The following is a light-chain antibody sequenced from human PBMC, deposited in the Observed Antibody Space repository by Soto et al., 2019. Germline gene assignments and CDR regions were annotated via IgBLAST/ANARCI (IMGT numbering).Light chain of an antibody. Sequence: EIVLTQSPCTLSLSPGERATLSCGASQSFTSNYLAWYQQKPGQAPRLLIYGASNRATGIPDRFSGSGSGTDFTLTISRLEPEDFAVYYCHQYGSSPRTFGQGTKVDIK. CDR1: QSFTSNY. CDR3: HQYGSSPRT. CDR2: GAS. V-gene: IGKV3-20*01. J-gene: IGKJ1*01.